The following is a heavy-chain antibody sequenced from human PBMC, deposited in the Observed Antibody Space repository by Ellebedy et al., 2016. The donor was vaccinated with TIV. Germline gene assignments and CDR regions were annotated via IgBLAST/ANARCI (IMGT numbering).Heavy chain of an antibody. Sequence: PGGSLRLPCATSGFTFYSHDVNWVRQAPGKGLEWVSGLSGGGDSTYYADSVKGRFTVSSDKSKNMLYLQMNSLRVEDTAVYYCAKVNWFGESRKTGDYWGQGTLVTVSS. D-gene: IGHD3-10*01. J-gene: IGHJ4*02. CDR2: LSGGGDST. CDR1: GFTFYSHD. CDR3: AKVNWFGESRKTGDY. V-gene: IGHV3-23*01.